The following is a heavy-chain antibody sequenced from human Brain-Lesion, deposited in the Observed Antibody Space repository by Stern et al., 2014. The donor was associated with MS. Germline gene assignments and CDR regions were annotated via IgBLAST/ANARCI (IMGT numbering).Heavy chain of an antibody. V-gene: IGHV4-61*02. CDR1: GGSISSGSDH. Sequence: QLQLVESGPGLVKPSQTLSLTCNVSGGSISSGSDHWSWLRPPVGKGLQWLGRIHPRGSAYYTPFLNSRVTISTDTIKNQFSRELTSATAADTAIYYCASGYRIFDYWGQGILVTVSS. D-gene: IGHD5-18*01. J-gene: IGHJ4*02. CDR2: IHPRGSA. CDR3: ASGYRIFDY.